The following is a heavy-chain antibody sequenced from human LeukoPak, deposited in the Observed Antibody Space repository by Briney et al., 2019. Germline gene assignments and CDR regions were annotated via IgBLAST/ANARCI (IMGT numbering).Heavy chain of an antibody. J-gene: IGHJ4*02. V-gene: IGHV4-59*08. D-gene: IGHD6-13*01. CDR2: VYYSGST. CDR3: ARKGSNWSTQFDY. CDR1: GDSITSYY. Sequence: PSETLSLTCTVSGDSITSYYGSWIRQPPGKGLEWIGYVYYSGSTSYNPSLKSRVTISVDTSKKQFSLRLSSVTAADTALYYCARKGSNWSTQFDYWGQGTLVTVSS.